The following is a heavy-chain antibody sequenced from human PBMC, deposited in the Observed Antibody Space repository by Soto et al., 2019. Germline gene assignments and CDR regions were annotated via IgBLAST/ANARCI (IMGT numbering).Heavy chain of an antibody. V-gene: IGHV2-5*02. CDR3: AHSISTYYDYIWGSYRYTQGDYFDY. CDR1: GFSLSTSGVG. CDR2: IYWDDDK. Sequence: SGPTLVKPTQTLTLTCTFSGFSLSTSGVGVGWIRQPPGKALEWLALIYWDDDKRYSPSLKSRLTITKDTSKNQVVLTMTNMDPVDTATYYCAHSISTYYDYIWGSYRYTQGDYFDYWGQGTLVTVSS. J-gene: IGHJ4*02. D-gene: IGHD3-16*02.